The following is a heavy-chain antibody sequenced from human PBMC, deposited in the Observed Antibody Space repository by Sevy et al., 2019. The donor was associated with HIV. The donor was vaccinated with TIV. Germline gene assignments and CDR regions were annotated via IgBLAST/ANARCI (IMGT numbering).Heavy chain of an antibody. CDR1: GFTFSNAW. CDR3: STGKVGYYYDSSGYYYVKGWFDP. D-gene: IGHD3-22*01. J-gene: IGHJ5*02. Sequence: GGSLRLSCAASGFTFSNAWMSWVRQAPGKGLEWVGRIKSKTDGGTTDYAAPVKGRFTISRDDSKNTLYLQMNSLKTEDTAVYYWSTGKVGYYYDSSGYYYVKGWFDPWGQGTLVTVSS. V-gene: IGHV3-15*01. CDR2: IKSKTDGGTT.